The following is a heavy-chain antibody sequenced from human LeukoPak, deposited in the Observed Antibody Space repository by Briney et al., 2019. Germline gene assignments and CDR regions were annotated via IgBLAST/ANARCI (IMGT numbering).Heavy chain of an antibody. CDR3: ATIDCSSTSCYLGPPNDAFDI. CDR2: IYPGDSDT. CDR1: GYSFTSYW. D-gene: IGHD2-2*01. J-gene: IGHJ3*02. Sequence: GESLKISCKGSGYSFTSYWIGWVRQMPGKGLEWMGIIYPGDSDTRYSPSFQGQVTISADKSISTAYLQWSSLKASDTAMYYCATIDCSSTSCYLGPPNDAFDIWGQGTMVTVSS. V-gene: IGHV5-51*01.